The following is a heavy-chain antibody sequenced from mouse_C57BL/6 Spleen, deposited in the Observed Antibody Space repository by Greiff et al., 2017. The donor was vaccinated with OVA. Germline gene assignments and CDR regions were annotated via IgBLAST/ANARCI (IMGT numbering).Heavy chain of an antibody. J-gene: IGHJ1*03. CDR2: INPSNGGT. D-gene: IGHD1-1*01. V-gene: IGHV1-53*01. CDR3: ARPPRLYGSSYDGDV. Sequence: QVQLQQPGTELVKPGASVKLSCKASGYTFTSYWMHWVKQRPGQGLEWIGNINPSNGGTNYNEKFKGKATLTVDKSSSTAYMQLSSLTSEDSAVYDCARPPRLYGSSYDGDVWGTGTTVTVSS. CDR1: GYTFTSYW.